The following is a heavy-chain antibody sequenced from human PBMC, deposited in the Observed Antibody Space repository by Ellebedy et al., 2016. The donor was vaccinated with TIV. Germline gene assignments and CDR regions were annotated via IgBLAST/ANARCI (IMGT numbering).Heavy chain of an antibody. CDR1: GYTFTSYG. V-gene: IGHV1-18*01. J-gene: IGHJ4*02. Sequence: ASVKVSCXASGYTFTSYGISWVRQAPGQGLEWMGWISAYNGNTNYAQKLQGRVTMTTDTSTSTAYMELSRLRSDDTAVYYCARDTVGATEEVFHYWGQGTLVTVSS. D-gene: IGHD1-26*01. CDR2: ISAYNGNT. CDR3: ARDTVGATEEVFHY.